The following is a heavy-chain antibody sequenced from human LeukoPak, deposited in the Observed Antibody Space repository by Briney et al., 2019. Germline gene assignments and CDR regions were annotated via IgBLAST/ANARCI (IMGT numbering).Heavy chain of an antibody. J-gene: IGHJ4*02. CDR3: AGMGSMVGFDY. CDR1: GGSISSYY. D-gene: IGHD1-26*01. CDR2: IYYSGST. Sequence: SETLSLTCTVSGGSISSYYWSWIRQPPGKGLEWIGYIYYSGSTNYNPSLKSRVTISVDTSKNQFSLKLSSVTAADTAVYYCAGMGSMVGFDYWGQGTLVTVSS. V-gene: IGHV4-59*01.